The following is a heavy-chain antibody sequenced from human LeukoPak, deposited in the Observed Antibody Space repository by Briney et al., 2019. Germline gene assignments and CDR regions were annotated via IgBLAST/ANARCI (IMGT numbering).Heavy chain of an antibody. Sequence: GGSLRLSCAASGFTFSSYVMHWVRQAPGKGLEWVAIISYDGSNKYYADSVKGRFTISRDNSKNTLNLQMNSLRAEDTAVYYCARAWYYYGSGSLDAFDIWGQGTMVTVSS. CDR2: ISYDGSNK. CDR1: GFTFSSYV. D-gene: IGHD3-10*01. CDR3: ARAWYYYGSGSLDAFDI. J-gene: IGHJ3*02. V-gene: IGHV3-30*04.